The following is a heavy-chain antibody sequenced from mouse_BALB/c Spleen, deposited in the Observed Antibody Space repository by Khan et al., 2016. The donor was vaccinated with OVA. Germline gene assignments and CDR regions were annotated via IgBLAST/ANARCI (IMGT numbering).Heavy chain of an antibody. D-gene: IGHD6-2*01. V-gene: IGHV1S41*01. CDR1: GYTFTSYW. Sequence: DLVKPGASVKLSCKASGYTFTSYWINWIKQRPGQGLEWIGRIGPGSGSTSYNEMFTGKATLTVDKTSSTAYSQLSSLSSEDSAVIFCASSNFYRRSLYAMDSWVQQPSFTVSS. J-gene: IGHJ4*01. CDR2: IGPGSGST. CDR3: ASSNFYRRSLYAMDS.